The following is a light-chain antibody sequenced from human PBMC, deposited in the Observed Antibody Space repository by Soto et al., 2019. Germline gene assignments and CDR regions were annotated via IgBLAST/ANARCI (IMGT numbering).Light chain of an antibody. CDR3: SSYTTSNNRQIV. V-gene: IGLV2-14*01. Sequence: QSALTQPASVSGSPGQSITISCTGTSSDVGGYNYVSWYQQHPGKAPKFMIYDVSNRPSGVSNRFSGSKSGNTASLTISGLQAEDEADYYCSSYTTSNNRQIVFGTGTRSPS. CDR1: SSDVGGYNY. J-gene: IGLJ1*01. CDR2: DVS.